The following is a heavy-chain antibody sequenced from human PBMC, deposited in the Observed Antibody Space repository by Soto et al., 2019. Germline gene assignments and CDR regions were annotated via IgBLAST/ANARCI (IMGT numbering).Heavy chain of an antibody. CDR2: IYHRVST. CDR3: ARVNYDILTGGNWFDP. Sequence: PSETLSLTCSVTGSSISSYYWSWIRQPPVNEMEWIGYIYHRVSTNYNPSLKSRVTISVDASKNQFSLKLRSVTAADTVVYYCARVNYDILTGGNWFDPWGQGTLVTVS. V-gene: IGHV4-59*01. CDR1: GSSISSYY. J-gene: IGHJ5*02. D-gene: IGHD3-9*01.